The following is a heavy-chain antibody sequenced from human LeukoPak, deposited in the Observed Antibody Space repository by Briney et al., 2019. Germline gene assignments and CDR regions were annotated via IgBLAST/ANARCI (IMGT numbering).Heavy chain of an antibody. V-gene: IGHV5-10-1*01. CDR2: IAPSDSHT. CDR1: GYSFPSYW. Sequence: GESLKISCKVSGYSFPSYWITWVRQMPGKGLEWMGRIAPSDSHTNCSPSFRGHVTISSDMSISTAYLQWSSLEASDTAIYYCARTRSGGYYNPYYFDYWGQGTLVTVSS. CDR3: ARTRSGGYYNPYYFDY. J-gene: IGHJ4*02. D-gene: IGHD3-10*01.